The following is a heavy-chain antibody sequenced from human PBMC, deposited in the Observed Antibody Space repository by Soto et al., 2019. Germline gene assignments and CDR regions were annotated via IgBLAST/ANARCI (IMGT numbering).Heavy chain of an antibody. V-gene: IGHV1-69*12. D-gene: IGHD2-8*01. CDR2: IMPVFRTP. J-gene: IGHJ6*04. CDR3: ARDNDRPQLGGNYYYILDV. CDR1: GGTFRTAA. Sequence: QVQLEQSGAEVKKPGSSVKVSCKASGGTFRTAAISWVRQAPGQGLEWMGGIMPVFRTPDYAQKFQGRVTITADESTNTADMELSGLRSDDTAVYYCARDNDRPQLGGNYYYILDVWGKGNTITVSS.